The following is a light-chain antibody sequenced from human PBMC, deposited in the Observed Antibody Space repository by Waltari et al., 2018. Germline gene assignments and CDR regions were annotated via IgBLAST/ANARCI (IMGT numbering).Light chain of an antibody. Sequence: EIVMTQSPDSLAGSLGERATINCRSSQSIFHTSGRNNYVAWFQQKRGQPPKLLVSWASARESGVPERFSGSGSGTDFTLTISSLQTEDVATYYCQQYYNSPRTFGHGTKV. V-gene: IGKV4-1*01. CDR3: QQYYNSPRT. J-gene: IGKJ1*01. CDR2: WAS. CDR1: QSIFHTSGRNNY.